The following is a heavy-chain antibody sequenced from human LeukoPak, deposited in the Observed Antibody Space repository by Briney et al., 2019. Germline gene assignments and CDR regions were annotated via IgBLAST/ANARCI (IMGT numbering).Heavy chain of an antibody. J-gene: IGHJ4*02. CDR3: AREGVDYDILAAYYRPYYFDF. CDR2: INHGGST. Sequence: PSETLSLTCAVYGGSYSGYYWSRIRQPPGKGLEWIGEINHGGSTNYNPSLKSRLTISVDTSKNQFSLKLSSVTAVDTAVYYCAREGVDYDILAAYYRPYYFDFWGQGTLVTVYS. D-gene: IGHD3-9*01. V-gene: IGHV4-34*01. CDR1: GGSYSGYY.